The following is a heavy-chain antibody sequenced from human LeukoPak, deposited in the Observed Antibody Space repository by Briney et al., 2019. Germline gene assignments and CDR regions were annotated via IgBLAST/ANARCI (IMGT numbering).Heavy chain of an antibody. D-gene: IGHD3-10*01. J-gene: IGHJ4*02. CDR2: LSRGSSHI. V-gene: IGHV3-21*01. CDR3: ARDGPVRGYDY. CDR1: AITFTYYT. Sequence: PGGPLRHFCAASAITFTYYTINWVHQAPGKTLPPAPSLSRGSSHIYSSDTGTGRFTISRDTAKNSLYLQMYSMRAEDTAVYYCARDGPVRGYDYWGQGTLVSVSS.